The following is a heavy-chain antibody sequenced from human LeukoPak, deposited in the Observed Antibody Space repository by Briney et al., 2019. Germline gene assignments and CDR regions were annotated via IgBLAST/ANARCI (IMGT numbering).Heavy chain of an antibody. Sequence: PGGSLRLSCAASGFTFSSYAMSWVRQAPGKGLEWVSAISGSGGSTYYADSVKGRFTISRDNSTNTLYLQMNSLRAEDTAVYYCAKDLSSVVVVAATPFGYWGQGTLVTVSS. CDR2: ISGSGGST. CDR3: AKDLSSVVVVAATPFGY. V-gene: IGHV3-23*01. D-gene: IGHD2-15*01. J-gene: IGHJ4*02. CDR1: GFTFSSYA.